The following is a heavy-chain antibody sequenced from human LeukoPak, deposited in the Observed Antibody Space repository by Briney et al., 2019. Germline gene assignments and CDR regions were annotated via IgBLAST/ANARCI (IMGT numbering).Heavy chain of an antibody. Sequence: ASVKVSCKASGDTFTTDYIHWVRQGPGQGPEWMGVSNPSGGRTTNAQKFQGRVTMTRDTSTSTVYMELSSLRSEDTAIYYCARARGSGSYYGHDYYYYHYMDVWGKGTTVTVSS. CDR1: GDTFTTDY. CDR2: SNPSGGRT. J-gene: IGHJ6*03. CDR3: ARARGSGSYYGHDYYYYHYMDV. V-gene: IGHV1-46*01. D-gene: IGHD3-10*01.